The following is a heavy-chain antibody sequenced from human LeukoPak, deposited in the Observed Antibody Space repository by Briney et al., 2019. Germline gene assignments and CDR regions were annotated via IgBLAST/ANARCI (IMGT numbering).Heavy chain of an antibody. J-gene: IGHJ6*02. CDR2: ISSSSSYI. D-gene: IGHD6-6*01. V-gene: IGHV3-21*01. Sequence: GGSLRLSCAASGFTFSSYSMNWVRQAPGKGLEWVSSISSSSSYIYYADSVKGRFTISRDNAKNSLYLQMNSLRAEDTAVYYCATRARPGYYYGMDVWGQGTTVTVSS. CDR3: ATRARPGYYYGMDV. CDR1: GFTFSSYS.